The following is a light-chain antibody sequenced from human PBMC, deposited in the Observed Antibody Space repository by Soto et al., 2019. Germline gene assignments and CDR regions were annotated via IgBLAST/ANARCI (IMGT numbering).Light chain of an antibody. Sequence: EIVLTQSPGTLSLSPGERATLSCRASQSVSDTYLAWYQQKPGQPPRLLIYGASNRATGIPDRFSGSGSGTEFTLTVSRLEPEDFAVYYCQFGTLVWTFGQGTKVEIK. CDR3: QFGTLVWT. CDR2: GAS. J-gene: IGKJ1*01. V-gene: IGKV3-20*01. CDR1: QSVSDTY.